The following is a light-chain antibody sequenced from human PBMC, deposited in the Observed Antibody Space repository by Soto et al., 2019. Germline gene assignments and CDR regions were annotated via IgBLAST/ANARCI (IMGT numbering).Light chain of an antibody. Sequence: EIALTQSPGTLSLSPGEGATLSCRASQSVSNNYLAWYQQKPGQAPRLLIYGASSRATGIPDRFSGSGSGTYFTLSISRLEPEDFAVYFCQQYGTSPRYTFGQGTKLEIK. CDR3: QQYGTSPRYT. V-gene: IGKV3-20*01. CDR1: QSVSNNY. CDR2: GAS. J-gene: IGKJ2*01.